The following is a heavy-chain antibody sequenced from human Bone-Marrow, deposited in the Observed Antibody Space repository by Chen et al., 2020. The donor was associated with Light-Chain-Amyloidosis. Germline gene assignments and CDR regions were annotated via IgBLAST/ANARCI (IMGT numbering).Heavy chain of an antibody. CDR2: IYPDDSDA. Sequence: EVQLEQSGPEVKKPGESLKISCKGSGYTFPNYWTGWVRQMPGKGLEWMGVIYPDDSDARYSPAFEGQVTISADKSITTAYRQWRSLKASDTAMYYCTRRRDGYNFDYWGQGTLVTVSS. V-gene: IGHV5-51*01. CDR3: TRRRDGYNFDY. J-gene: IGHJ4*02. CDR1: GYTFPNYW. D-gene: IGHD5-12*01.